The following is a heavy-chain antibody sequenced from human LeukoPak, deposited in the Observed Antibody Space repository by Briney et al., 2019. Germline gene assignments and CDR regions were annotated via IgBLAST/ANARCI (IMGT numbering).Heavy chain of an antibody. CDR1: GFTFSSYG. D-gene: IGHD2-15*01. Sequence: GGSLRLSCAASGFTFSSYGMHWVRQAPGKGLEWVAVISYDGSNKYYADSVKGRFTISRDNSKNTLYLQMNSLRAEDTAVYYCAKEQQGYRSGGSCSGFDPWGQGTLVTVSS. V-gene: IGHV3-30*18. CDR2: ISYDGSNK. CDR3: AKEQQGYRSGGSCSGFDP. J-gene: IGHJ5*02.